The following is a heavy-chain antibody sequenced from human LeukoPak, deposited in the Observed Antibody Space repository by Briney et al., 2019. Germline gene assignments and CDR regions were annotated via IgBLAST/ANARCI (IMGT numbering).Heavy chain of an antibody. Sequence: SKTLSLTCTVSGGSISSYYWSWIRQPAGKGLEWIGRIYTSGSTNYNPSLKSRVTMSVDTSKNQFSLKLSSVTAADTAVYYCARGYSSSLFFDYWGQGTLVTVSS. CDR1: GGSISSYY. CDR2: IYTSGST. J-gene: IGHJ4*02. D-gene: IGHD6-13*01. CDR3: ARGYSSSLFFDY. V-gene: IGHV4-4*07.